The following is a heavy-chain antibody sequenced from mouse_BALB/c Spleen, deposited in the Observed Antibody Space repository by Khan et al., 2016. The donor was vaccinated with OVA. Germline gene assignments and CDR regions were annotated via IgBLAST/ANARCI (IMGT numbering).Heavy chain of an antibody. D-gene: IGHD2-3*01. CDR1: GFSLTSYG. V-gene: IGHV2-9*02. CDR3: AREDMNAYYFDY. J-gene: IGHJ2*01. Sequence: QVQLKESGPGLVAPSQSLSITCTVSGFSLTSYGVHWVRQPPGKGLEWLGVIWAGGSTTYNSALMSRLSISKDNSKGQVFLKMNSLQTDDTAMYYCAREDMNAYYFDYWGQGTTLTVSS. CDR2: IWAGGST.